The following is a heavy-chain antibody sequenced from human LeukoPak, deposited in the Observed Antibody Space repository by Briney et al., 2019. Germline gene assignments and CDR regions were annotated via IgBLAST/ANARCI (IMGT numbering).Heavy chain of an antibody. J-gene: IGHJ3*01. D-gene: IGHD4-17*01. CDR2: ISYIGTT. Sequence: PSETLSLTCTVSGDSFSSHYWTGLRQSPGKGLEWIGYISYIGTTNYNPSLKSRVTISVDPSKNQFSLKLISVAAADTALYYCARDPTTVTKGFDVWGQGTTVTVSS. CDR3: ARDPTTVTKGFDV. V-gene: IGHV4-59*11. CDR1: GDSFSSHY.